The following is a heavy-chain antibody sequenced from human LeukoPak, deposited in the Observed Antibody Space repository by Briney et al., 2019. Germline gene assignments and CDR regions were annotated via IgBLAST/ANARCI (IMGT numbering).Heavy chain of an antibody. D-gene: IGHD3-10*01. V-gene: IGHV4-59*01. CDR1: GGSISFYY. CDR2: IYYSGST. Sequence: SETLSLTCTVSGGSISFYYWSWIRQPPGKGLEWIGYIYYSGSTNYNPSLKSRVTISVDTSKNQFSLKMSSVTAADTAVYYCASLMVRGVYYYGMDVWGQGTTVTVSS. CDR3: ASLMVRGVYYYGMDV. J-gene: IGHJ6*02.